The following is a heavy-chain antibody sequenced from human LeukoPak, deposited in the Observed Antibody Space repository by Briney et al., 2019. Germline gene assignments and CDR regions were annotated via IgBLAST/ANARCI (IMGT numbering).Heavy chain of an antibody. V-gene: IGHV3-15*04. D-gene: IGHD1-7*01. J-gene: IGHJ6*02. CDR2: TVREIDGGTT. CDR3: TTDEDWNYARKDV. CDR1: GFTFNYAW. Sequence: GGSLRLSCAASGFTFNYAWMSWGRQGPGKGLEWVGQTVREIDGGTTDYATPVKGRFTISRDDSKSTLYLQMNSLKIEDTAVYYCTTDEDWNYARKDVWGQGATVIVSS.